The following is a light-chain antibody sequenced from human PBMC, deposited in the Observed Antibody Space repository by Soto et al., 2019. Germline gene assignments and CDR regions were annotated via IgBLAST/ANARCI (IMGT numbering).Light chain of an antibody. J-gene: IGLJ1*01. V-gene: IGLV2-11*01. CDR3: CSYAGSYSYV. CDR1: SSDVGGYNY. Sequence: QSVLTQPRSVCGYPGESVTISCTGNSSDVGGYNYVSWYQQHPGKAPKLMIYDVSKRPSGVPDRFSGSKSGNTASLTIYGLQAEDEADYYCCSYAGSYSYVFGTGTKVTVL. CDR2: DVS.